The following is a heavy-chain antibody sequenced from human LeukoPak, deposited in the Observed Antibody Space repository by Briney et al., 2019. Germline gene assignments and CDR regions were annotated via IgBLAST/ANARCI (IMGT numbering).Heavy chain of an antibody. CDR3: ARDPDAAAGSTDAFDI. J-gene: IGHJ3*02. D-gene: IGHD6-13*01. V-gene: IGHV4-39*07. CDR2: IYYSGST. CDR1: GGSVSSSSYY. Sequence: PSQTLSLTCTVSGGSVSSSSYYWGWIRQPPGKGLEWIGSIYYSGSTYYNPSLKSRVTISVDTSKNQFSLKLSSVTAADTAVYYCARDPDAAAGSTDAFDIWGQGTMVTVSS.